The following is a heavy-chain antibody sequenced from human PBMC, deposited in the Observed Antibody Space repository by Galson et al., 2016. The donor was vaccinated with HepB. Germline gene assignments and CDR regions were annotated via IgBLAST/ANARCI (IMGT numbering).Heavy chain of an antibody. Sequence: SETLSLTCTVSGDSMSNYYWSWIRQPPGKGLEWIGYIYYRGKTNYNPSLKSRLTISEDTSKSQFSLKLTSVTAADTAVYYCARWGAWHILTGYEYFFDDWGQGILVTVSS. CDR3: ARWGAWHILTGYEYFFDD. CDR1: GDSMSNYY. CDR2: IYYRGKT. V-gene: IGHV4-59*01. J-gene: IGHJ4*02. D-gene: IGHD3-9*01.